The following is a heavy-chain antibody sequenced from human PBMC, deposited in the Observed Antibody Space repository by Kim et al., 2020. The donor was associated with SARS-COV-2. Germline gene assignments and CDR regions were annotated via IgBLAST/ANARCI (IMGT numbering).Heavy chain of an antibody. CDR2: IYYSGST. J-gene: IGHJ6*01. CDR3: ARDHRAVVMMGVVVYG. V-gene: IGHV4-39*02. Sequence: SETLSLTCTVSGGSISSSGYYWGWIRQPPGKGLEWIGNIYYSGSTYYNPSLKSRVTISVDTSKNQFSLKLSSVTAADTAVYYCARDHRAVVMMGVVVYG. D-gene: IGHD3-22*01. CDR1: GGSISSSGYY.